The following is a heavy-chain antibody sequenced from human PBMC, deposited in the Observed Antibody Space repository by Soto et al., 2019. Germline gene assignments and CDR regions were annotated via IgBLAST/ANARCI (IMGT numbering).Heavy chain of an antibody. Sequence: ASVKVSCKASGYTFTSYYMHWVRQAPGQGLEWMGIINPSGGSTSYAQKFQGRVTMTRDTSTSTVYMELSSLRSEDTAVYYCARVQQQLVKINPFDYWGQGTLVTVSS. D-gene: IGHD6-13*01. J-gene: IGHJ4*02. V-gene: IGHV1-46*01. CDR3: ARVQQQLVKINPFDY. CDR1: GYTFTSYY. CDR2: INPSGGST.